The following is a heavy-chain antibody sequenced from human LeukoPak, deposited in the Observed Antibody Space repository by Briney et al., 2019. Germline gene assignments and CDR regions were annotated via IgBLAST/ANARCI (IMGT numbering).Heavy chain of an antibody. V-gene: IGHV4-34*01. J-gene: IGHJ4*02. CDR1: GGSFSGYY. CDR3: ARSEQLVRSVDY. D-gene: IGHD6-13*01. CDR2: INHSGST. Sequence: SETLSLTCAVYGGSFSGYYWSWIRQPPGKGLEWIGEINHSGSTNYNPSLKSRVTISVDTSKNQFSLKLSSVTAADTAVYYCARSEQLVRSVDYWGRGTLVTVSS.